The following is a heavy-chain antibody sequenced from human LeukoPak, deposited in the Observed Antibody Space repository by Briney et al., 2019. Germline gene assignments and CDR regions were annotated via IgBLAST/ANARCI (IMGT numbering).Heavy chain of an antibody. CDR3: AWSYDTNFDY. CDR1: GGSIRSYY. J-gene: IGHJ4*02. D-gene: IGHD3-3*01. CDR2: IYFSGST. Sequence: KPLETLSLTCTVSGGSIRSYYGSWIRQPPGKGLEWIGYIYFSGSTSYNPSLKSRVTISVDRSKNQFSLKLSSVAAADTAVYYCAWSYDTNFDYWGQGTLVTVSS. V-gene: IGHV4-59*01.